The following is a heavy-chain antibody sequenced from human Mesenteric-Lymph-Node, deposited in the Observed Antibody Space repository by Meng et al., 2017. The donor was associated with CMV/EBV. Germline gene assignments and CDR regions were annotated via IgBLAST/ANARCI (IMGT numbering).Heavy chain of an antibody. Sequence: SSSGYDCCWIRQHPRKGLQWIGYVYYSGSAYYNPSLKSRVTISVDTSKNQFSLKLSSVTAADTAVYYCARVYYDSSGYYDDWYFDLWGRGTLVTVSS. D-gene: IGHD3-22*01. CDR1: SSSGYD. CDR2: VYYSGSA. CDR3: ARVYYDSSGYYDDWYFDL. J-gene: IGHJ2*01. V-gene: IGHV4-31*02.